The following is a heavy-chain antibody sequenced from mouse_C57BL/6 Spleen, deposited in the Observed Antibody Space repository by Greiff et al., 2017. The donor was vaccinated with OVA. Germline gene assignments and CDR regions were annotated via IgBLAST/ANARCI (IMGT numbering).Heavy chain of an antibody. V-gene: IGHV1-53*01. CDR2: INPSNGGT. CDR3: ARNYYSNYLYWYFDV. J-gene: IGHJ1*03. D-gene: IGHD2-5*01. Sequence: QVQLQQPGTELVKPGASVKLSCKASGYTFTSYWMHWVKQRPGQGLEWIGNINPSNGGTNYNEKFKSKAKLTVDKSSSTAYMQLSSLTSEDSAVYYCARNYYSNYLYWYFDVWGTGTTVTVSS. CDR1: GYTFTSYW.